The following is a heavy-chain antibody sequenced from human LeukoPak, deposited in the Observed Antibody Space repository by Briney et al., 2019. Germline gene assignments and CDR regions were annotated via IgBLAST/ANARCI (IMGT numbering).Heavy chain of an antibody. Sequence: ASVKVSCEASGYTFTSYGISWVRQAPGQGLEWMGWISAYNGNTNYAQKLQGRVTMTTDTSTSTAYMELRSLRSDDTAVYYCARDRGPYYDYVWGSYRLEAYDYWGQGTLVTVSS. CDR2: ISAYNGNT. CDR1: GYTFTSYG. D-gene: IGHD3-16*02. J-gene: IGHJ4*02. V-gene: IGHV1-18*01. CDR3: ARDRGPYYDYVWGSYRLEAYDY.